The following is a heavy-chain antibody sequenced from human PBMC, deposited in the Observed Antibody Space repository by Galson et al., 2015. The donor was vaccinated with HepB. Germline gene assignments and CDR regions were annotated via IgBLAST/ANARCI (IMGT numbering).Heavy chain of an antibody. CDR1: GFTFSGYY. CDR3: ARTWTRHYWYFDF. D-gene: IGHD3/OR15-3a*01. CDR2: ISSSNIYT. V-gene: IGHV3-11*03. Sequence: SLKLSCAASGFTFSGYYMSWIRQAPGKGLEWVSYISSSNIYTNYADSVKGRVTITRDNAKNSLYLQMNSLRAEDTAVYSCARTWTRHYWYFDFWGRGTLVTVS. J-gene: IGHJ2*01.